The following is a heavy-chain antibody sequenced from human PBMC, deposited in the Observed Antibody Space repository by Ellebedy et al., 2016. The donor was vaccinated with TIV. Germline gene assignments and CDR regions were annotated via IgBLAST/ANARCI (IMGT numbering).Heavy chain of an antibody. CDR2: ISYDGSNK. J-gene: IGHJ3*02. Sequence: PGGSLRLSCAASGFTFSSYAMHWVRQAPGKGLAWVAVISYDGSNKYYADSVEGRFTISRDNSKNTLYLQMNSLRAEDTAVYYCARGGNVEMATIYDAFDIWGQGTMVTVSS. V-gene: IGHV3-30-3*01. CDR3: ARGGNVEMATIYDAFDI. D-gene: IGHD5-24*01. CDR1: GFTFSSYA.